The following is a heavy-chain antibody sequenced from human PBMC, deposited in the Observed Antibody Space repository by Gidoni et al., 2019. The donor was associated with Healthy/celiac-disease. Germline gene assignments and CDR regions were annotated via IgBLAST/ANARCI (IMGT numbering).Heavy chain of an antibody. CDR1: GGSFSGYY. CDR3: ARASEGAGSYDY. J-gene: IGHJ4*02. D-gene: IGHD3-10*01. V-gene: IGHV4-34*01. Sequence: QVQLQQWGAGLLQPSETLSLTCAVYGGSFSGYYWSWIRQPPGKGLEWSGEINHSGSTNYNPSLKSRVTISVDTSKNQCSLKLSSVTAADTAVYYCARASEGAGSYDYWGQGTLVTVSS. CDR2: INHSGST.